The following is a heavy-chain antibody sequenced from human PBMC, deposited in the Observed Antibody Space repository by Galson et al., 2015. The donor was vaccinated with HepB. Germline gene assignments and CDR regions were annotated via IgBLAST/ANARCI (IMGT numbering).Heavy chain of an antibody. V-gene: IGHV4-59*01. D-gene: IGHD3-10*01. CDR3: ARGGAGWFDP. J-gene: IGHJ5*02. Sequence: LSLTCTVSGGSISSYYWSWIRQPPGKGLEWIGYIYYSGSTNYNPSLKSRVTISVDTSKNQFSLKLSSVTAADTAVYYCARGGAGWFDPWGQGTLVTVSS. CDR2: IYYSGST. CDR1: GGSISSYY.